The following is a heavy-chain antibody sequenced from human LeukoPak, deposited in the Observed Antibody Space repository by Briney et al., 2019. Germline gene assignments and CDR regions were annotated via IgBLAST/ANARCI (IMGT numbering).Heavy chain of an antibody. Sequence: SVKVSCKASGGTFSSYAISWVRQAPGQGLEWMGRIIPIFGTANYAQKFQGRVTITTDESTSTAYMELSSLRSEDTAVYYCARDRDSGYDWDAFDIWGQGTMVTVSS. CDR3: ARDRDSGYDWDAFDI. D-gene: IGHD5-12*01. V-gene: IGHV1-69*05. CDR1: GGTFSSYA. J-gene: IGHJ3*02. CDR2: IIPIFGTA.